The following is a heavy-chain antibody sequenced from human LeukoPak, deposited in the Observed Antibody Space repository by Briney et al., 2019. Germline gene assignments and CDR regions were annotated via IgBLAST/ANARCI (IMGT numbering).Heavy chain of an antibody. CDR2: INPNSGGT. Sequence: ASVKVSCKASGYTFTGYYMHWVRQAPGQGLESMGRINPNSGGTNYAQKFQGRVTMTRDTSISTAHMELSRLRSDDTAVYYCARCRFEVVTELDYWGQGTLVTVSS. CDR3: ARCRFEVVTELDY. CDR1: GYTFTGYY. V-gene: IGHV1-2*06. J-gene: IGHJ4*02. D-gene: IGHD2-21*02.